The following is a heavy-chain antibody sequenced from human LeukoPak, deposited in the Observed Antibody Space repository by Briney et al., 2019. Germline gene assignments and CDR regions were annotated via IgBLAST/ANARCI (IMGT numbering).Heavy chain of an antibody. CDR3: AKDLYYYDSSDY. V-gene: IGHV3-23*01. D-gene: IGHD3-22*01. J-gene: IGHJ4*02. CDR1: GFTFSSYA. Sequence: RGSLRLSCAASGFTFSSYAMSWVRQAPGKGLEWVSAISGSGGSTCYADSVKGRFTISRDNSKNTLYLQMNSLRAEDMAVYYCAKDLYYYDSSDYWGQGTLVTVSS. CDR2: ISGSGGST.